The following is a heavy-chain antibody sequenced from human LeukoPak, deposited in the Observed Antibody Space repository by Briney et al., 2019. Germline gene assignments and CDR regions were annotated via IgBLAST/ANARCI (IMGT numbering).Heavy chain of an antibody. D-gene: IGHD3-22*01. CDR2: INHSGST. CDR1: GGSFSGYY. CDR3: ARTPRYYYDSSGYYRTAYFHY. V-gene: IGHV4-34*01. J-gene: IGHJ4*02. Sequence: SETLSLTCAVYGGSFSGYYWSWIRQPPGKGLEGIGEINHSGSTNYNPSLKSRVTISADTSKNQSSLKLSSVTAADTAVYYCARTPRYYYDSSGYYRTAYFHYWGQGTLVTVSS.